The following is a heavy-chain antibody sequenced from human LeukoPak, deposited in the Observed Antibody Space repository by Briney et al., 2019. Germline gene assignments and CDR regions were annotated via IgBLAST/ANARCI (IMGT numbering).Heavy chain of an antibody. J-gene: IGHJ4*02. CDR2: ISWNSGSI. Sequence: PGRSLRLSCAASGFTFDDYAMHWVRQAPGKGLEWVSGISWNSGSIGYADSVKGRFTISRDNAKNSLYLQMKSLRAEDTALYYCAKSTIGYYFDYWGQGTLVTVSS. D-gene: IGHD3-10*01. V-gene: IGHV3-9*01. CDR1: GFTFDDYA. CDR3: AKSTIGYYFDY.